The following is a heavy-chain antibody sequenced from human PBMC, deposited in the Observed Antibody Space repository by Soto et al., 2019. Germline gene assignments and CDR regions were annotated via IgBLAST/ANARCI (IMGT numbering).Heavy chain of an antibody. CDR2: IRSKAYGGTT. CDR3: TRRIAITGTVYFDY. Sequence: SLRLSCTASGFTFGDYAMSWFRQAPGKGLEWVGFIRSKAYGGTTEYAASVKGRFTISRDDSKSIAYLQMNSLKTEDTAVYYCTRRIAITGTVYFDYWGQGTLVTVSS. D-gene: IGHD1-7*01. J-gene: IGHJ4*02. CDR1: GFTFGDYA. V-gene: IGHV3-49*03.